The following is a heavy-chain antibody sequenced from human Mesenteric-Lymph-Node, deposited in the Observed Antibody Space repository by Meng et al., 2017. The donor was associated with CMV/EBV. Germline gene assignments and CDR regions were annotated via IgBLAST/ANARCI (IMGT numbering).Heavy chain of an antibody. D-gene: IGHD2-8*02. V-gene: IGHV3-15*01. CDR1: GFTFSNAW. J-gene: IGHJ6*02. Sequence: GGSLRLSCVVSGFTFSNAWMSWVRQAPGKGLEWVGTIKRKSDGGTTDYAAPVEDRFSISRDDSKNTLYLEINSLKTEDTAVYYCNTGPASGLYYHYYYGMDVWGQGTTVTVSS. CDR2: IKRKSDGGTT. CDR3: NTGPASGLYYHYYYGMDV.